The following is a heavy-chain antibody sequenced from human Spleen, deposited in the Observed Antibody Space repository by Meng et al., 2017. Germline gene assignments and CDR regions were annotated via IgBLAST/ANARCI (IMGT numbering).Heavy chain of an antibody. CDR2: ISPIGNNI. D-gene: IGHD3-10*01. Sequence: GGSLRLSCAASGFTFSSYEMNWVRQAPGKGLEWVAYISPIGNNIYYADSVKGRFIISRDNAQNSLSLQMLSLRAEDTAVYYCARAIGSRVGIVDYWGQGTQVTVSS. CDR1: GFTFSSYE. J-gene: IGHJ4*02. CDR3: ARAIGSRVGIVDY. V-gene: IGHV3-48*03.